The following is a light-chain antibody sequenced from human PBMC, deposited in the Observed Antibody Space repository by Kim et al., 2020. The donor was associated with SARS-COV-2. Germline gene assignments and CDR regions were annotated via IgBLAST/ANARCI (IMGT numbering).Light chain of an antibody. CDR3: QQYESSPPSYT. CDR1: QSVSSTY. J-gene: IGKJ2*01. Sequence: PGERATLSCRARQSVSSTYLAWYQQKPGQAPRLLIYGATNRATGIPDRFSGSGSVTDFTLTISRLEPEDFAVYYCQQYESSPPSYTFGQGTKLEI. V-gene: IGKV3-20*01. CDR2: GAT.